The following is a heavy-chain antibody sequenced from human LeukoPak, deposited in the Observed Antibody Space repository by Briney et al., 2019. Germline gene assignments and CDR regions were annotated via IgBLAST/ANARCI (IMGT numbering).Heavy chain of an antibody. Sequence: SQTLSLTCTVSGGSISSGTYYWSWIRQPAGKGLEWIGRIYTSGSTNYNPSLKSRVTISVDTSKNQLSLKLSSVTAADTAVYYCARASNDYSDYWGQGTLVTVSS. CDR3: ARASNDYSDY. D-gene: IGHD4/OR15-4a*01. J-gene: IGHJ4*02. V-gene: IGHV4-61*02. CDR2: IYTSGST. CDR1: GGSISSGTYY.